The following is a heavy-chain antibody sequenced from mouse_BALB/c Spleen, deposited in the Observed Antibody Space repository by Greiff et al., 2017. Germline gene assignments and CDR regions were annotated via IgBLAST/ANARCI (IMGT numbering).Heavy chain of an antibody. D-gene: IGHD1-2*01. CDR1: GFTFSSFG. V-gene: IGHV5-17*02. CDR3: ARSYYGYPHWYFDV. J-gene: IGHJ1*01. Sequence: EVMLVESGGGLVQPGGSRKLSCAASGFTFSSFGMHWVRQAPEKGLEWVAYISSGSSTIYYADTVKGRFTISRDNPKNTLFLQMTSLRSEDTAMYYCARSYYGYPHWYFDVWGAGTTVTVSS. CDR2: ISSGSSTI.